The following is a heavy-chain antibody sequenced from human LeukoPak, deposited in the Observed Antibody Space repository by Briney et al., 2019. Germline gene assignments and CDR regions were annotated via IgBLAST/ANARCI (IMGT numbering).Heavy chain of an antibody. V-gene: IGHV3-74*01. J-gene: IGHJ6*03. CDR1: GFTFSSYW. Sequence: PGGSLRRSCAASGFTFSSYWMHWVRQAPGKGLVWVSRINSDGSSTSYADSVKGRFTISRDNAKNTLYLQMNSLRAEDTAVYYCARVGGYSYGPYYYYMDVWGKGTTVTVSS. CDR2: INSDGSST. D-gene: IGHD5-18*01. CDR3: ARVGGYSYGPYYYYMDV.